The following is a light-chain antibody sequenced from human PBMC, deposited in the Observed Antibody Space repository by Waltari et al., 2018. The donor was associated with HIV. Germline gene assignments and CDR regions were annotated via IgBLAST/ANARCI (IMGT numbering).Light chain of an antibody. J-gene: IGLJ1*01. CDR1: SSDVGGYNY. CDR2: DAS. V-gene: IGLV2-14*03. CDR3: SSYTSSSTLYV. Sequence: HSALTQPASVSGSPGQSITISCTGSSSDVGGYNYVSWYQQHPGKAPKPMIYDASNRPSGVSNRFSGSKAGNTASLTTSGLQAEDEADYYCSSYTSSSTLYVFGTGTKVTVL.